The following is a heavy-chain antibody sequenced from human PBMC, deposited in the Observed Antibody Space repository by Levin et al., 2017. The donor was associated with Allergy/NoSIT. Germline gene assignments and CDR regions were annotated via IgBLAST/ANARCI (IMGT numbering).Heavy chain of an antibody. V-gene: IGHV4-39*01. CDR2: IYYSGST. CDR3: ARPKLIAAAGTGYYYYYMDV. Sequence: SETLSLTCTVSGGSISSSSYYWGWIRQPPGKGLEWIGSIYYSGSTYYNPSLKSRVTISVDTSKNQFSLKLSSVTAADTAVYYCARPKLIAAAGTGYYYYYMDVWGKGTTVTVSS. CDR1: GGSISSSSYY. D-gene: IGHD6-13*01. J-gene: IGHJ6*03.